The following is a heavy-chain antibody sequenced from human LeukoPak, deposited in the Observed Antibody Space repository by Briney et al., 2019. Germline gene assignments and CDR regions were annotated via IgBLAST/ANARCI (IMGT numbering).Heavy chain of an antibody. Sequence: SVKVSCKASGGTFSSYAISWVRQAPGQGLEWMGRIIPIFGTANYAQKFQGRVTITADKSASTAYMQLSSLRSEDTAVYYCAREDTTVMGSGFDPWGQGTLVTVSS. CDR2: IIPIFGTA. J-gene: IGHJ5*02. CDR1: GGTFSSYA. CDR3: AREDTTVMGSGFDP. V-gene: IGHV1-69*06. D-gene: IGHD4-11*01.